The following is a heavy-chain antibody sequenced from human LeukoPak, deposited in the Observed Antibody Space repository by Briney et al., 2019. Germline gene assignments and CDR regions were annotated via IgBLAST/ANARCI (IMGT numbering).Heavy chain of an antibody. Sequence: PSETLSLTCTVSGYSISSGYYWGWIRQPPGKGLEWIGSIYHSGSTYYNPSLKSRVTISVDTSKNQFSLKLSSVTAADTAVYYCARDKRRIYYGSGSYYFDYWGQGTLVTVSS. CDR3: ARDKRRIYYGSGSYYFDY. D-gene: IGHD3-10*01. V-gene: IGHV4-38-2*02. CDR2: IYHSGST. J-gene: IGHJ4*02. CDR1: GYSISSGYY.